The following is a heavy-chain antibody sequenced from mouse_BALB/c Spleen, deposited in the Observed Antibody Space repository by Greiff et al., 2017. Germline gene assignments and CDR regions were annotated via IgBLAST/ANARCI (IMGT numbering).Heavy chain of an antibody. CDR3: ARAITTAWFAY. CDR1: GYTFSSYW. D-gene: IGHD2-4*01. Sequence: QVQLQQSGAELMKPGASVKISCKATGYTFSSYWIEWVKQRPGHGLEWIGEILPGSGSTNYNEKFKGKATFTADTSSNTAYMQLSSLTSEDSVVYYCARAITTAWFAYWGQGTLVTVSA. CDR2: ILPGSGST. V-gene: IGHV1-9*01. J-gene: IGHJ3*01.